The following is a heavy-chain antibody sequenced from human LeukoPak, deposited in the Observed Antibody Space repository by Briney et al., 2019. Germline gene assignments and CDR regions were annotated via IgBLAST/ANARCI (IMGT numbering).Heavy chain of an antibody. Sequence: SETLSLTCTVSGGSISSYYWSWIRQPPGKGLEWIGYIYYSGSTNYNPSLKSRVTISVDTSKNQFSLKLSSVTAADTAVYYCARSYSYGLDLWGRGTLVSVSS. CDR3: ARSYSYGLDL. D-gene: IGHD5-18*01. J-gene: IGHJ2*01. CDR1: GGSISSYY. V-gene: IGHV4-59*01. CDR2: IYYSGST.